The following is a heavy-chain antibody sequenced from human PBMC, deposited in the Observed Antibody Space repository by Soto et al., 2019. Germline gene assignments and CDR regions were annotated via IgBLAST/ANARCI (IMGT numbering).Heavy chain of an antibody. D-gene: IGHD2-2*01. Sequence: GGSLRLSCAASGFTFSSYAMSWVRQAPGKGLEWVSAISGSGGSTYYADSVKGRFTISRDNSKNTLYLQMNSLRAEDTAVYYCAKFMGVGDIVVVPAASTGFDYWGQGTLVTVSS. J-gene: IGHJ4*02. CDR1: GFTFSSYA. CDR3: AKFMGVGDIVVVPAASTGFDY. V-gene: IGHV3-23*01. CDR2: ISGSGGST.